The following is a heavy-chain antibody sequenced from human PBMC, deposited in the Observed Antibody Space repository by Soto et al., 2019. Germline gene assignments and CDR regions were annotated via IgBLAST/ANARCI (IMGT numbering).Heavy chain of an antibody. V-gene: IGHV3-21*01. CDR2: ISSSSSYI. CDR3: ARDLPRQWLVPFDY. D-gene: IGHD6-19*01. J-gene: IGHJ4*02. CDR1: GFTFSSYS. Sequence: VQLVESGGGLVKPGGSLRLSCAASGFTFSSYSMNWVRQAPGKGLEWVSSISSSSSYIYYADSVKGRFTISRDNAKNSLYLQMNSLRAEDTAVYYCARDLPRQWLVPFDYWGQGTLVTVSS.